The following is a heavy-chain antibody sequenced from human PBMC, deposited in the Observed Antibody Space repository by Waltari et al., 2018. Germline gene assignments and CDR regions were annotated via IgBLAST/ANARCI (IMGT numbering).Heavy chain of an antibody. D-gene: IGHD3-3*01. Sequence: EVQLVESGGGLVPPGRSLSISCVGYAFLFPDRVLHWGRQVPGKGLELVSGINWKSGNIGYADSVKGRFTISRDNAKNSLYLQINSVRTEDTALYYCTSDAFGNSIGGVFDYWGQGTLVNVSS. V-gene: IGHV3-9*01. CDR3: TSDAFGNSIGGVFDY. CDR2: INWKSGNI. CDR1: AFLFPDRV. J-gene: IGHJ4*02.